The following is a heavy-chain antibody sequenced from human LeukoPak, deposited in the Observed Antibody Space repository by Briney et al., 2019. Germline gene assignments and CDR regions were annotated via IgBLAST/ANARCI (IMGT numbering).Heavy chain of an antibody. Sequence: ASVKVSCKASGYTFIGYYMHWVRQAPGQGLEWMGWIIPNSGGTNYAQKFQGRVTMTRDTSISTAYMELSRLRSDDTAVYYCAFSVGATMGFDYWGQGTLVTVSS. V-gene: IGHV1-2*02. CDR2: IIPNSGGT. CDR1: GYTFIGYY. CDR3: AFSVGATMGFDY. J-gene: IGHJ4*02. D-gene: IGHD1-26*01.